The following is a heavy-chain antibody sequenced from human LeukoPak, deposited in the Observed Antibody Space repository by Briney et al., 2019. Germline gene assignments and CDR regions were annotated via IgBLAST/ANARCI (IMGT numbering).Heavy chain of an antibody. Sequence: PGGSLRLSWAASGFTFSSYGMHWFRQAPGKGLEWVAVISYDGSNKYYADSVKGRFTISRDNSKNTLYLQMNSLRAEDTAVYYCAKGRTYYDFWSGYYSYYYYGMDVWGQGTTVTVSS. CDR2: ISYDGSNK. V-gene: IGHV3-30*18. CDR3: AKGRTYYDFWSGYYSYYYYGMDV. CDR1: GFTFSSYG. J-gene: IGHJ6*02. D-gene: IGHD3-3*01.